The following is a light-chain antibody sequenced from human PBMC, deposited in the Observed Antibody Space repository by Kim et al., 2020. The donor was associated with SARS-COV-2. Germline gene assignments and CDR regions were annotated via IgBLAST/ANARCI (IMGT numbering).Light chain of an antibody. J-gene: IGKJ1*01. Sequence: DIQMTQPPSTLSASVGDRVTITCRASQSISSWLAWYQQKPGKAPKLLIYKASSLESGVPSRFSGSRSGTEFTLTISSLQPDDFATYYCQQYNIYAWTFGQGTKVDIK. V-gene: IGKV1-5*03. CDR2: KAS. CDR3: QQYNIYAWT. CDR1: QSISSW.